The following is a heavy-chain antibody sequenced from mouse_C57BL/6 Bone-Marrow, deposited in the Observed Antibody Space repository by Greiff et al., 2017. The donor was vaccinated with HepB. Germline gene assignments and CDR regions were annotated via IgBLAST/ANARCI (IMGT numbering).Heavy chain of an antibody. CDR3: ARGYYYDYDGDAMDY. Sequence: QVQLQQSGAELVRPGASVKLSCKASGYTFTDYYINWVKQRPGQGLEWIARIYPGSGNTYYNEKFKGKATLTAEKSSSTAYMQLSSLTSEDSAVYFCARGYYYDYDGDAMDYWGQGTSVTVSS. D-gene: IGHD2-4*01. J-gene: IGHJ4*01. CDR2: IYPGSGNT. V-gene: IGHV1-76*01. CDR1: GYTFTDYY.